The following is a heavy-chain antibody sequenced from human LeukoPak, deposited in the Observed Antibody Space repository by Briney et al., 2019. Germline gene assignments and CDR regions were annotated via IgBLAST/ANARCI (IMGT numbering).Heavy chain of an antibody. V-gene: IGHV4-61*08. CDR3: ARDQVYYDSSGPVVG. J-gene: IGHJ4*02. CDR2: IYYSGST. CDR1: GGSISSRGYS. D-gene: IGHD3-22*01. Sequence: PSETLSLTCAVSGGSISSRGYSWSWIRQPPGNGLEWIGYIYYSGSTNYNPSLKSRVTISVDTSKNQFSLKLSSVTAADTAVYYRARDQVYYDSSGPVVGWGQGTLVTVSS.